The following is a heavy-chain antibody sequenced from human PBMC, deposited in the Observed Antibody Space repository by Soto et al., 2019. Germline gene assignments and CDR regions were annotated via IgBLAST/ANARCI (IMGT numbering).Heavy chain of an antibody. Sequence: EVQLVESGGGLVKPGGSLRLSCAASGFTFSSYSMNWVRQAPGKGLEWVSSISSSTNYIYYADSVKGRFTISRDNAKNSLYLQINSLRAEDTAVYYCARDRRDGYNFDYWGQGTLVTVSS. J-gene: IGHJ4*02. V-gene: IGHV3-21*01. CDR3: ARDRRDGYNFDY. CDR1: GFTFSSYS. D-gene: IGHD5-12*01. CDR2: ISSSTNYI.